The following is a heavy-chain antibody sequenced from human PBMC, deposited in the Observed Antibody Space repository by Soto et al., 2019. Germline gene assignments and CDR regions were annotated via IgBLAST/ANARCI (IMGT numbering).Heavy chain of an antibody. CDR3: AADDSYDSSGYYSGRHQPRLPYYYYGMDL. CDR1: GFTFTSSA. V-gene: IGHV1-58*01. J-gene: IGHJ6*02. CDR2: IVVGSGNT. D-gene: IGHD3-22*01. Sequence: SVKVSCKASGFTFTSSAVQWVRQARGQRLEWIGWIVVGSGNTNYAQKFQERVTITRDMSTSTAYMELSSLRSEDTAVYYCAADDSYDSSGYYSGRHQPRLPYYYYGMDLWGQGTTVTVSS.